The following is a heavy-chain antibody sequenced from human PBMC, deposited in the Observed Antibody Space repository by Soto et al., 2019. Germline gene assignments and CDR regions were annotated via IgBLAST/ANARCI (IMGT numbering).Heavy chain of an antibody. V-gene: IGHV3-23*01. J-gene: IGHJ6*02. CDR2: ISGSGGST. CDR3: ARVFYYDILTGKSYNMDV. CDR1: GFTFSNYA. D-gene: IGHD3-9*01. Sequence: VQLLESGGDLVQPGGSLRLSCEASGFTFSNYAMSWVRQAPGKGLEWVSVISGSGGSTNYADSAKGRFTISRDNSMDTLYLQMTSLRAVDTAVYYCARVFYYDILTGKSYNMDVWGQGTTVIVSS.